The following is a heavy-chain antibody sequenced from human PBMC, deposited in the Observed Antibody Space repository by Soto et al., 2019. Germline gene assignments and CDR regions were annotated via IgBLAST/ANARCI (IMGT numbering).Heavy chain of an antibody. CDR2: ISSSSSVI. Sequence: EVQLVESGGGLVQPGGSLRLSCATSGFILSDCAMNWVRQAPGKGLEWVSYISSSSSVIDYADSVKGRFTVSRDNARNSLYHKMNSLRAEDTAVYYCARDLSWGSNWYYYMDVWGKGTTVTVSS. V-gene: IGHV3-48*01. D-gene: IGHD7-27*01. CDR3: ARDLSWGSNWYYYMDV. J-gene: IGHJ6*03. CDR1: GFILSDCA.